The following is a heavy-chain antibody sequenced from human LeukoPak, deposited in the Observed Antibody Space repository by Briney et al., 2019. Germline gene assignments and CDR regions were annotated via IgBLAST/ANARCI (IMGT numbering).Heavy chain of an antibody. CDR1: GDSIGSYY. Sequence: SETLSLTCTVSGDSIGSYYWTWIRQPPGKGVEWIGYVYYSGTANYNPSLKSRVTISVDTSKNLFSLKLSSVTAADTAVYYCARDSYSSSGFDYWGQGTLVAVSS. J-gene: IGHJ4*02. CDR3: ARDSYSSSGFDY. CDR2: VYYSGTA. V-gene: IGHV4-59*01. D-gene: IGHD6-6*01.